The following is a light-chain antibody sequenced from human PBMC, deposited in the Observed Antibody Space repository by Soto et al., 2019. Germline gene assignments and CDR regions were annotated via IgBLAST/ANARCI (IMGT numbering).Light chain of an antibody. Sequence: QSVLTQPPSVSAAPGQKVSISCSGSTSNVGKNYVSWYQQLPGTAPKLVIYDDRRRPSGIPDRFSGSKSGTSATLAIIGLQTGDEADYHCGTWDSSLSVWMFGAGTKLTVL. CDR1: TSNVGKNY. V-gene: IGLV1-51*01. CDR3: GTWDSSLSVWM. CDR2: DDR. J-gene: IGLJ3*02.